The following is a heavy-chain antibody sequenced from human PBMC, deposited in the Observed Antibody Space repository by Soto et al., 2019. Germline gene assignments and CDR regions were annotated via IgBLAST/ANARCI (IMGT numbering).Heavy chain of an antibody. J-gene: IGHJ4*02. D-gene: IGHD2-2*01. V-gene: IGHV3-33*01. CDR1: GFTFSSYG. CDR3: ARSVVVPAALDY. Sequence: GGSLRLSCEASGFTFSSYGMHWVRQAPGKGLEWVAVIWYDGSKKYHGDSVMGRFTISRDNSKNTLYLQMNSLRDDDTAVYYCARSVVVPAALDYWGQGTPVTVSS. CDR2: IWYDGSKK.